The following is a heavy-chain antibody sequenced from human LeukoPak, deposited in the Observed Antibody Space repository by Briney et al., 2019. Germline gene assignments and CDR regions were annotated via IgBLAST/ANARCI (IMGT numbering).Heavy chain of an antibody. V-gene: IGHV4-4*07. D-gene: IGHD2-2*01. J-gene: IGHJ1*01. CDR2: IYSSGST. CDR1: GASISTYY. Sequence: SETLSLTCTVSGASISTYYWSWIRQPPGKGLEWIGRIYSSGSTIYNPSLKSRVTMSVDTSKNQFSLKLSSVTAADTAVYYCARSGSMDFQHWGQGTLVTVSS. CDR3: ARSGSMDFQH.